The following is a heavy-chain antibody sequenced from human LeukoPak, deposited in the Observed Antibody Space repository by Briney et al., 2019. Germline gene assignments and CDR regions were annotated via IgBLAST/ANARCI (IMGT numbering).Heavy chain of an antibody. D-gene: IGHD2/OR15-2a*01. CDR3: AKDTTSYLIDY. CDR1: GFTFDDYA. J-gene: IGHJ4*02. V-gene: IGHV3-9*01. Sequence: QPGRSLRLSCAASGFTFDDYAMDWVRQAPGKGLEWVSGISWNSGSIAYADSVKGRFTISRDNAKNSLYLQMNSLRAEDTAFYYCAKDTTSYLIDYWGQGTLVTVSS. CDR2: ISWNSGSI.